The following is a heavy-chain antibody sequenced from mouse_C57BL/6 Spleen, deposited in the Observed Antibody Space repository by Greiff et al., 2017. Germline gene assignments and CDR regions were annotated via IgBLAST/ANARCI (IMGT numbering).Heavy chain of an antibody. D-gene: IGHD1-1*01. CDR2: IYPSDSET. Sequence: QVQLQQPGAELVRPGSSVKLSCKASGYTFTSYWMDWVKQRPGQGLEWIGNIYPSDSETHYTQKFKDKATLTVDKSSSTAYMQLSSLTSEDSAVYYCARWRDYYGSFYAMDYGGQGTSVTVSS. CDR3: ARWRDYYGSFYAMDY. CDR1: GYTFTSYW. V-gene: IGHV1-61*01. J-gene: IGHJ4*01.